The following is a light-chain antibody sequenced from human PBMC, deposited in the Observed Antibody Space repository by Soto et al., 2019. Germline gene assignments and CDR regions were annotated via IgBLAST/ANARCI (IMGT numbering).Light chain of an antibody. J-gene: IGLJ2*01. CDR1: SSDVGSYNL. CDR2: EVS. V-gene: IGLV2-23*02. Sequence: QSALTQPASVSGSPGQSITISCTGTSSDVGSYNLVSWYQQHPGKAPKLMIYEVSKRPSGVSNRFSGSKSGNTASLTISGLQAEDEAYYYCCSYAGSSTFDVVFGGGTKLTV. CDR3: CSYAGSSTFDVV.